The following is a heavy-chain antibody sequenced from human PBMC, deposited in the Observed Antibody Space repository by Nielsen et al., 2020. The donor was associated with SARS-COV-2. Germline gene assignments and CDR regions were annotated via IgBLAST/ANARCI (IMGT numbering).Heavy chain of an antibody. D-gene: IGHD3-22*01. CDR2: ISYDGSNK. CDR1: GFTFSSYA. CDR3: ARDLTKYYYDSSGYGGFDP. Sequence: GESLKISCAVSGFTFSSYAMHWVRQAPGKGLEWVAVISYDGSNKYYADSVKGRFTISRDNSKNTLYLQMNSLRAEDTAVYYCARDLTKYYYDSSGYGGFDPWGQGTLVTVSS. V-gene: IGHV3-30-3*01. J-gene: IGHJ5*02.